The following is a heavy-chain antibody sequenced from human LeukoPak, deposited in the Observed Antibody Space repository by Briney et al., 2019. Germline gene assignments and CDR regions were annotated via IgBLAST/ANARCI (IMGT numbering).Heavy chain of an antibody. CDR1: GFTFSSYS. J-gene: IGHJ4*02. CDR2: ISSSSSYI. V-gene: IGHV3-21*01. D-gene: IGHD3-9*01. CDR3: ARGVRDFDWLFDY. Sequence: PGGSLRLSCAASGFTFSSYSMNWVRQAPGKGLEWVSSISSSSSYIYYADSVKGRFTISRDNAKNSLYLQMNSLRAEDTAVYYCARGVRDFDWLFDYWGQGTPVTVSS.